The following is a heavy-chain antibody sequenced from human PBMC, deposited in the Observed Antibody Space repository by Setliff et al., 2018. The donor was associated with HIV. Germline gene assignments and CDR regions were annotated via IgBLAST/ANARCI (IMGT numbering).Heavy chain of an antibody. Sequence: GGSLRLSCAASGFSFNNAWMNWVRQAPGEGLDWVSFIQYDESNKYYGDSVRGRFTISRDNSKNTLYLQMNSLKSEDTAVYFCAKSFNVGPTNWNIDVWGTGTTVTVSS. CDR3: AKSFNVGPTNWNIDV. CDR2: IQYDESNK. V-gene: IGHV3-30*02. D-gene: IGHD1-20*01. J-gene: IGHJ6*03. CDR1: GFSFNNAW.